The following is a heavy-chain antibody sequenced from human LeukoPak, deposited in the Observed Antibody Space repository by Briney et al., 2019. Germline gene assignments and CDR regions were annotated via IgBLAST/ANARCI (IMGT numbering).Heavy chain of an antibody. J-gene: IGHJ4*02. CDR3: ARDLTGRGDY. Sequence: GGSLRLSCAASGFTFSDCYMSWIRQAPGKGLEWVSYISSRASTIYYADSVKGRFTISRDNAKNSLYLQMNSLRAEDTAVYYCARDLTGRGDYWGQGTLVTVSS. V-gene: IGHV3-11*04. D-gene: IGHD1-20*01. CDR1: GFTFSDCY. CDR2: ISSRASTI.